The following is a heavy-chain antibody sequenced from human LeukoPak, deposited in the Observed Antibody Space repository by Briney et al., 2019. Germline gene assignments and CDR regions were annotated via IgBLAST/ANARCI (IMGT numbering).Heavy chain of an antibody. CDR2: ISAYNGNT. CDR1: GYTFTSYG. Sequence: GASVKVSCKASGYTFTSYGISWVRQAPGQGLEWMGWISAYNGNTNYAQKFQGRVTMTRDTSISTAYMELSRLRSEDTAVYYCAKGGPGIAAAVSPFDYWGQGTLVTVSS. D-gene: IGHD6-25*01. J-gene: IGHJ4*02. V-gene: IGHV1-18*01. CDR3: AKGGPGIAAAVSPFDY.